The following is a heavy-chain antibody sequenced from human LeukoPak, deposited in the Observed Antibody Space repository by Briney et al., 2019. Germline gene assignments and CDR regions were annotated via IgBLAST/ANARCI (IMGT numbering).Heavy chain of an antibody. J-gene: IGHJ3*02. CDR3: AKDRRKIYCSGGSCLDAFDI. V-gene: IGHV3-23*01. Sequence: PGGSLRLSCAASGFTFSSYAMSWVRQAPGKGLEWVSAISGSGGSTYYADSVKGRFTISRDNSKNTLYLQMNSLRAEDTAVYYCAKDRRKIYCSGGSCLDAFDIWGQGTMVTVSS. CDR1: GFTFSSYA. D-gene: IGHD2-15*01. CDR2: ISGSGGST.